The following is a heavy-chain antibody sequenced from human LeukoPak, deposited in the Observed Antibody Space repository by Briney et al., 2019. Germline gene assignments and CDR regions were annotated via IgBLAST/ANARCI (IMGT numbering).Heavy chain of an antibody. CDR2: INGGLENT. D-gene: IGHD1-26*01. V-gene: IGHV1-3*01. Sequence: ASVKVSCKASGYTFTNYAIHWVRQAPGQSLEWMGQINGGLENTKYSQRFLGRVTITRDISANTAYMELSSLTSEDTAVYYCARTIVGATTESYWGQGTLVTVSS. J-gene: IGHJ4*02. CDR1: GYTFTNYA. CDR3: ARTIVGATTESY.